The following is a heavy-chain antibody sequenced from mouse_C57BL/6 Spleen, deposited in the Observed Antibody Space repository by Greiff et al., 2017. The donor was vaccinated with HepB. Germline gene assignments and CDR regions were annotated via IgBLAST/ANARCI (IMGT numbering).Heavy chain of an antibody. V-gene: IGHV14-1*01. CDR2: IDPEDGDT. J-gene: IGHJ3*01. CDR3: THYYGSSYWFAY. D-gene: IGHD1-1*01. CDR1: GFNIKDYY. Sequence: EVKVEESGAELVRPGASVKLSCTASGFNIKDYYMHWVKQRPEQGLEWIGRIDPEDGDTEYAPKFQGKATMTADTSSNTAYLQLSSLTSEDTAVYYCTHYYGSSYWFAYWGQGTLVTVSA.